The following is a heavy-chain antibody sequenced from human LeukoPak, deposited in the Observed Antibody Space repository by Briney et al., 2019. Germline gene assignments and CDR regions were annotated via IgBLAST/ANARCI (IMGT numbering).Heavy chain of an antibody. V-gene: IGHV3-53*01. CDR1: GFTVSSNY. D-gene: IGHD4-17*01. J-gene: IGHJ3*02. CDR3: ARGPTVTTGAFDI. Sequence: PGGSLRLSCAASGFTVSSNYMSWVRQAPGKGLEWVSVIYSGGSTYYADSVKGRFTISRDNSKNTLYLQMNSLRAEDTAVYYCARGPTVTTGAFDIWGQGTMVTVSS. CDR2: IYSGGST.